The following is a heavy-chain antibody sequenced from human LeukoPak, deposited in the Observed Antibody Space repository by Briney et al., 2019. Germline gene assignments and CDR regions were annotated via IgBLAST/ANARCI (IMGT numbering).Heavy chain of an antibody. V-gene: IGHV1-2*06. Sequence: ASVKVSCKASGYTFTGYNMHWVRQAPGQGLEWMGRINPNSGGTNYAQKFQGRVTMTRDTSIATAYMELSSLRSDDTAVYYCARGPVGATNAFHIWGQGTLVTVSS. CDR2: INPNSGGT. D-gene: IGHD1-26*01. J-gene: IGHJ3*02. CDR3: ARGPVGATNAFHI. CDR1: GYTFTGYN.